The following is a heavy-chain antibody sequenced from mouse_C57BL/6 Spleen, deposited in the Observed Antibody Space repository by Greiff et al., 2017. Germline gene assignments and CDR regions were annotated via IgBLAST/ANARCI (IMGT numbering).Heavy chain of an antibody. Sequence: QVQLQQPGAELVKPGASVKMSCKASGYTFTSYWITWVKQRPGQGLGWIGDIYPGSGSTNYNEKFKSKATLTVDTSSSTAYMQLSSLTSEDSAVYCCARSTVVAKDWYFDGWGTGTTVTVSS. J-gene: IGHJ1*03. D-gene: IGHD1-1*01. CDR3: ARSTVVAKDWYFDG. CDR1: GYTFTSYW. V-gene: IGHV1-55*01. CDR2: IYPGSGST.